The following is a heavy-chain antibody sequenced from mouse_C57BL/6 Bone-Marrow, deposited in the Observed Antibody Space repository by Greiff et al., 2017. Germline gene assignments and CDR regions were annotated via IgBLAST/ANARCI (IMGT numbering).Heavy chain of an antibody. Sequence: EVMLVESGGDLVKPGGSLKLSCAASGFTFSSYGMSWVRQTPDKRLEWVATISSGGSYTYYPDSVKGRFTISRDNAKNTLYVQMSSLRSENTAMYYCARHGGNTTVDYWGQGTTLTVSS. CDR3: ARHGGNTTVDY. CDR2: ISSGGSYT. D-gene: IGHD2-12*01. CDR1: GFTFSSYG. V-gene: IGHV5-6*02. J-gene: IGHJ2*01.